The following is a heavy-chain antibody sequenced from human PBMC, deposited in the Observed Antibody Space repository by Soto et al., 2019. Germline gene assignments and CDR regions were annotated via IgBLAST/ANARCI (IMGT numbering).Heavy chain of an antibody. V-gene: IGHV3-30-3*01. CDR3: ARAAPYSGYDSDRFWFDP. J-gene: IGHJ5*02. CDR1: GFTFSSYA. D-gene: IGHD5-12*01. CDR2: ISYDGSNK. Sequence: PGGSLRLSCAASGFTFSSYAMHWVRQAPGKGLEWVAVISYDGSNKYYADSVKGRFTISRDNSKNTLYLQMNSLRSEDTAVYYCARAAPYSGYDSDRFWFDPWGPGTLVTVSS.